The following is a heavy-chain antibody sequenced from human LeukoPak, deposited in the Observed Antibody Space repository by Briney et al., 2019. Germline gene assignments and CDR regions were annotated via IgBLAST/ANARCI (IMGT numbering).Heavy chain of an antibody. Sequence: GGSLRLSCVASGFTFSSSSMNWVRQAPAKGLEWVSYISISSTTIYYANSVKGRFTISRDNAKNSPYLQMNSLRDEDTAVYYCARGLRYSSSWYNFDYWGQGTLVTVSS. CDR1: GFTFSSSS. D-gene: IGHD6-13*01. CDR2: ISISSTTI. J-gene: IGHJ4*02. CDR3: ARGLRYSSSWYNFDY. V-gene: IGHV3-48*02.